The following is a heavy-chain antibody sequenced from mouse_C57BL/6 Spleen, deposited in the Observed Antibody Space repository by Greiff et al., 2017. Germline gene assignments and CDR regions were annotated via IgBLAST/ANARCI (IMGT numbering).Heavy chain of an antibody. J-gene: IGHJ2*01. CDR3: ARKITTVVATEDY. CDR1: GYTFTSYG. V-gene: IGHV1-81*01. CDR2: IYPRSGNT. D-gene: IGHD1-1*01. Sequence: VQLQQSGAELARPGASVKLSCKASGYTFTSYGISWVKQRTGQGLEWIVEIYPRSGNTYYNEKFKGKATLTADKSSSTAYMELRSLTSEDSAVYFCARKITTVVATEDYWGQGTTLTVSS.